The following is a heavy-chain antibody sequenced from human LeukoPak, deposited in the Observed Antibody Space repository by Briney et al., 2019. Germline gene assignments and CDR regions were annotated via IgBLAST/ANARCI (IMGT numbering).Heavy chain of an antibody. V-gene: IGHV1-2*02. CDR2: INPNSGGT. CDR3: ASSIAARPGPEEDAFDI. CDR1: GYTFTGYY. Sequence: GASVKVSCKASGYTFTGYYMHWVRQAPGQGLEWMGWINPNSGGTNYAQKFQGRVTMTRDTSISTAYMELSRLRSEDTAVYYCASSIAARPGPEEDAFDIWGQGTMVTVSS. J-gene: IGHJ3*02. D-gene: IGHD6-6*01.